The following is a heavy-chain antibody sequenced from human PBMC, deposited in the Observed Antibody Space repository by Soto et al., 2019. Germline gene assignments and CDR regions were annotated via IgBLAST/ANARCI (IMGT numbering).Heavy chain of an antibody. J-gene: IGHJ4*02. V-gene: IGHV4-34*01. CDR2: INHSGST. Sequence: PSETLSLTCAVYGGSFSGYSWNWIRQPPGKGLEWIGEINHSGSTNYNPSLKSRVTISLDTSKNQFSLRLTSLTAADTAVYFCARPHKPVAMGRPFDYWGQGILVTVSS. CDR3: ARPHKPVAMGRPFDY. D-gene: IGHD5-12*01. CDR1: GGSFSGYS.